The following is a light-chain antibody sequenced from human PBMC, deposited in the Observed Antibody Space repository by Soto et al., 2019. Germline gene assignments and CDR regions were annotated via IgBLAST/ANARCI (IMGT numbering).Light chain of an antibody. J-gene: IGKJ5*01. Sequence: EIVLTQSPRTLSLSPGERATLSCRAIQSVSSSYLAWYQQKPGQAPRLLIYGASSRATGIPDRFSGSGSGTDFTLTISRLEPEDFAVYYCQQYGSSPLITFGQGTRLEI. V-gene: IGKV3-20*01. CDR2: GAS. CDR3: QQYGSSPLIT. CDR1: QSVSSSY.